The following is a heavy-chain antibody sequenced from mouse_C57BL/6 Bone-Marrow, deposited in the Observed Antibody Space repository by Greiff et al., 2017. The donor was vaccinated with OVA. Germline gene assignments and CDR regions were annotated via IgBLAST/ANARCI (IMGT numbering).Heavy chain of an antibody. V-gene: IGHV1-22*01. CDR2: INPNNGGT. J-gene: IGHJ2*01. CDR1: GYTFTDYN. D-gene: IGHD2-3*01. Sequence: EVKVVESGPELVKPGASVKMSCKASGYTFTDYNMHWVKQSHGKSLEWIGYINPNNGGTSYNQKFKGKATLTVNKSSSTAYMELRSLTSEDSAVYYCARGYDGYPYWGQGTTLTVSS. CDR3: ARGYDGYPY.